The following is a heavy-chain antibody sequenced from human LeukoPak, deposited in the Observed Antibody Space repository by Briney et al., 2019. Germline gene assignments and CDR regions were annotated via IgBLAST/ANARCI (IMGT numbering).Heavy chain of an antibody. CDR2: INPNSGDT. CDR1: GYTFTDYY. J-gene: IGHJ4*02. Sequence: ASVKASCKASGYTFTDYYMHWVRQAPGQGLEWMGWINPNSGDTNYAQKFQGRVTMTRDTSISTAYMELSRLRSDDTAVYYCAREYSAYDANIYFDYWGQGTLVTVSS. V-gene: IGHV1-2*02. D-gene: IGHD5-12*01. CDR3: AREYSAYDANIYFDY.